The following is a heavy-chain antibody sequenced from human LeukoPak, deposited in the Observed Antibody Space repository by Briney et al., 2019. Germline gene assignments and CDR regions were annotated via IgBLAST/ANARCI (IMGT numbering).Heavy chain of an antibody. CDR2: INPGNGDT. V-gene: IGHV1-3*01. CDR3: ARERWHCRVNCYSVYYYALDV. J-gene: IGHJ6*02. D-gene: IGHD2-15*01. Sequence: QAPGQRLEWLGWINPGNGDTKYSQDFQGRVTVTSDTSAATAYVELNSLTSEDTAVYYCARERWHCRVNCYSVYYYALDVWGQGTTVTVSS.